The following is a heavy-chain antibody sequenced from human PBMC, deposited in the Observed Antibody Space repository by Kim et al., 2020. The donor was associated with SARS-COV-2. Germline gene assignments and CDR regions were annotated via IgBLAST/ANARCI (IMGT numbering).Heavy chain of an antibody. Sequence: GGSLRLSCAASGFTFSSYGMHWVRQAPGKGLEWVAVISYDGSNKYYADSVKGRFTISRDNSKNTLYLQINSLRAEDTAVYYCAKDLLGYGDYFDYWGQGT. CDR1: GFTFSSYG. V-gene: IGHV3-30*18. J-gene: IGHJ4*02. CDR2: ISYDGSNK. D-gene: IGHD4-17*01. CDR3: AKDLLGYGDYFDY.